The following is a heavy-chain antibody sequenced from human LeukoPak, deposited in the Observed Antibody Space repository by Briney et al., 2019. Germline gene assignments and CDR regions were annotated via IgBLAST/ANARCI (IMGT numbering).Heavy chain of an antibody. CDR1: GDSVSSSSAA. CDR2: TYCRSNWYN. Sequence: SQTLSLTCAISGDSVSSSSAAWNWIRQSPSRGLEWLGRTYCRSNWYNDYAVPVKSRITINPDTSKNQFSLQLNSVTPEDTAIYYCARFIVASGSFDYWGQGTLVTVSS. D-gene: IGHD6-13*01. V-gene: IGHV6-1*01. CDR3: ARFIVASGSFDY. J-gene: IGHJ4*02.